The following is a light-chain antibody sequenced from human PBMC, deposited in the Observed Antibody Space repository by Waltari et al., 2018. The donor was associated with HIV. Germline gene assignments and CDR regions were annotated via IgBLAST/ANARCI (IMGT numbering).Light chain of an antibody. CDR3: QSYDSGLSVV. CDR1: SSNIGAGVD. CDR2: GDT. V-gene: IGLV1-40*01. J-gene: IGLJ3*02. Sequence: QSVLTQPPSVSGAPGQRVTISCTGNSSNIGAGVDVHWYQQLPETAPKLLIYGDTNRHSEGPDRFSGSKSGTSASLAITGLQAEDEADYYCQSYDSGLSVVFGGGTKLTVL.